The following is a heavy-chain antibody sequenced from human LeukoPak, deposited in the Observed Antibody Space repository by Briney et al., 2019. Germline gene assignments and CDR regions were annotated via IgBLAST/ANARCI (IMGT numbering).Heavy chain of an antibody. V-gene: IGHV1-8*01. CDR3: ARGQVADYYYYMTS. CDR1: GYTFTSYD. Sequence: ASVKVSCKASGYTFTSYDINWVRQATGQGLEWMGWMNPNSGNTGYAQKFQGRVTMTRNTSISTAYMELSSLRSEDTAVYYCARGQVADYYYYMTSGAKGPRSPSP. CDR2: MNPNSGNT. J-gene: IGHJ6*03. D-gene: IGHD2-15*01.